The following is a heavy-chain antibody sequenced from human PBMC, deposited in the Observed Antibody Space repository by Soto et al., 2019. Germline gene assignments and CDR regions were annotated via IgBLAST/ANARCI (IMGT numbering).Heavy chain of an antibody. D-gene: IGHD3-10*01. CDR2: ISYDGSNK. CDR3: AKGAGIISLGGYYGMDV. Sequence: QVQLVESGGGVVQPGRSLRLSCAASGFTFSSYGMHWVRQAPGKGLEWGAVISYDGSNKYYADSVKGRFTISRDNSKNTLYLQMNSLRAEDTAVYYCAKGAGIISLGGYYGMDVWGQGTTVTVSS. J-gene: IGHJ6*02. CDR1: GFTFSSYG. V-gene: IGHV3-30*18.